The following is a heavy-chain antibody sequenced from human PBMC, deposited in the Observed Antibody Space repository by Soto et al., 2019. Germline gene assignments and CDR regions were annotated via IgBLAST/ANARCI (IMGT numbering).Heavy chain of an antibody. J-gene: IGHJ4*02. Sequence: QLHESGPGLVKPSQTLSLTCTVSGGSNRSGDYYWSWIRQTPERGLEWCGYVHYSGNTFYNPSLKSRATISLDTSRNQFSLNLSSVTAADSAVYYCAREIMAADHFDYWGQGALVTVSS. CDR1: GGSNRSGDYY. D-gene: IGHD6-13*01. V-gene: IGHV4-30-4*01. CDR3: AREIMAADHFDY. CDR2: VHYSGNT.